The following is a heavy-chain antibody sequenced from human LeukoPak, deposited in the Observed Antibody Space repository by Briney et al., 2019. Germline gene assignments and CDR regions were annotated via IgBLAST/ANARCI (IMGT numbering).Heavy chain of an antibody. V-gene: IGHV3-30-3*02. CDR2: ISYDGSNK. J-gene: IGHJ2*01. CDR3: AKIWGDDFWSGSYWYFDL. CDR1: GFTFSSYA. Sequence: PGGSLRLSCAASGFTFSSYAMHWVRQAPGKGLEWVAVISYDGSNKYYADSVKGRFTISRDNSKNTLYLQMNSLRAEDTAVYYCAKIWGDDFWSGSYWYFDLWGRGTLVTVSS. D-gene: IGHD3-3*01.